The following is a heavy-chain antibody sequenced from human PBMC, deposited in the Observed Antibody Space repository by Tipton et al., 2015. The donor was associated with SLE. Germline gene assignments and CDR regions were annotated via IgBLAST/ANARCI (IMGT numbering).Heavy chain of an antibody. J-gene: IGHJ3*02. D-gene: IGHD2-15*01. CDR1: GFTFSSYA. Sequence: SLRLSCAASGFTFSSYAMSWVRQAPGKGLEWVSAISGSGGSTYYADSVKGRFTISRDNAKNSLYLQMNSLRAEDTALYYCAKDINGVAATLDIWGQGTMVTVSS. CDR3: AKDINGVAATLDI. CDR2: ISGSGGST. V-gene: IGHV3-23*01.